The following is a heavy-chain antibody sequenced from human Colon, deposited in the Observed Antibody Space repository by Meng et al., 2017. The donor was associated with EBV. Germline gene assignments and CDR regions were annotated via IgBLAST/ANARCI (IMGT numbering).Heavy chain of an antibody. CDR3: ARVSSGWDYFDY. Sequence: QVQLQASGHGVVKPSPTLSLPCTVSGGAVRSGGYYWTWMRQHPGKVLEWFGHIYYSGSTFYNPSLKRRVILSIDTSKNQFSLNLRSVTAADTAVYYCARVSSGWDYFDYWGQGTLVTVSS. D-gene: IGHD6-19*01. J-gene: IGHJ4*02. V-gene: IGHV4-31*03. CDR1: GGAVRSGGYY. CDR2: IYYSGST.